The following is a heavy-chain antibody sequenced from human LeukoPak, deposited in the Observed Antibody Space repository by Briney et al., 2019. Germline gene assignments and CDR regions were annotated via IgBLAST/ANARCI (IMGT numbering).Heavy chain of an antibody. V-gene: IGHV1-8*03. CDR2: MNPNSGNT. Sequence: ASVNVSCRASGYTFTSYDINWVRQATGQGLEWMGWMNPNSGNTGYAQKFQGRVTITRNTSISTAYMELSSLRSEDTAVYYCARDQRYCSGTTCYTRFDPWGQGTLVTVPS. D-gene: IGHD2-2*02. J-gene: IGHJ5*02. CDR3: ARDQRYCSGTTCYTRFDP. CDR1: GYTFTSYD.